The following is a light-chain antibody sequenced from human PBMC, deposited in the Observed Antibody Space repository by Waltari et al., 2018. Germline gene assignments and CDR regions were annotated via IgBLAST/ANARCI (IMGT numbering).Light chain of an antibody. CDR3: QVWDNSSDHPI. J-gene: IGLJ2*01. Sequence: SYVLTQPPSVSVAPGKTAGITCGGDNIRSKIVHWYQQKPGQAPVLVIYYDSYRPSGVPGVFSVSNSGSTATLTISRVEAGDEADYYCQVWDNSSDHPIFGGGTKLTVL. V-gene: IGLV3-21*04. CDR2: YDS. CDR1: NIRSKI.